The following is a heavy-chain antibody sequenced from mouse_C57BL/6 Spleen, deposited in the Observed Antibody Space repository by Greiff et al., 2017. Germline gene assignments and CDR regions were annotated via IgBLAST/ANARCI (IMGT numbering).Heavy chain of an antibody. D-gene: IGHD4-1*02. J-gene: IGHJ4*01. CDR2: INPNYGTT. Sequence: LEESGPELVKPGASVKISCKASGYSFTDYNMNWVKQSNGKSLEWIGVINPNYGTTSYNQKFKGKATLTVDQSSSTAYMQLNSLTSEDSAVYYCARSGANWGPYYYAMDYWGQGTSVTVSS. V-gene: IGHV1-39*01. CDR1: GYSFTDYN. CDR3: ARSGANWGPYYYAMDY.